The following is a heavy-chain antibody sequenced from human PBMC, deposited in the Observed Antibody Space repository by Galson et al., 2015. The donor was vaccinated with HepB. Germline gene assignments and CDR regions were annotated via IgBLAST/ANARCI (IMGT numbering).Heavy chain of an antibody. Sequence: SVKVSCKASGGTFSSYAISWVRQAPGQGLEWMGGIIPIFGTANYAQKFQGRVTITADKSTSTAYMELSSLRSEDTAVYYCARDAYYYGSGSFFDYWGQGTLVTVSS. D-gene: IGHD3-10*01. CDR1: GGTFSSYA. CDR3: ARDAYYYGSGSFFDY. V-gene: IGHV1-69*06. CDR2: IIPIFGTA. J-gene: IGHJ4*02.